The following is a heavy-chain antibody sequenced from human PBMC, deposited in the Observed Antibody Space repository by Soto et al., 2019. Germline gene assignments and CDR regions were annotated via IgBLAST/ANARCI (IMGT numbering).Heavy chain of an antibody. V-gene: IGHV1-3*01. CDR1: GYTFTSYA. CDR2: INAGNGNT. J-gene: IGHJ5*02. D-gene: IGHD3-22*01. CDR3: ASSRRSITSYYYDSSDGFDP. Sequence: ASVKVSCKASGYTFTSYAMHWVRQAPGQRLEWMGWINAGNGNTKYSQKFQGRVTITRDTSASTAYMELSSLRSEDTAVYYCASSRRSITSYYYDSSDGFDPWGQGTLVTVSS.